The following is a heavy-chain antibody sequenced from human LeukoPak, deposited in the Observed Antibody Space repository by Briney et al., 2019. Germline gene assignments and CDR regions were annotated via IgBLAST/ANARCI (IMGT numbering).Heavy chain of an antibody. CDR3: ARDPGQYYDILTGYYTPYYFDY. CDR1: GFTFANYG. J-gene: IGHJ4*02. D-gene: IGHD3-9*01. Sequence: GASVKVSCKTSGFTFANYGISWVRQAPGQGLEWMGWISTYNADTDYAQKFQGRVTMTTETSTSTAYMELRSLTSDDTAVYYCARDPGQYYDILTGYYTPYYFDYWGQGTLVTVSS. V-gene: IGHV1-18*01. CDR2: ISTYNADT.